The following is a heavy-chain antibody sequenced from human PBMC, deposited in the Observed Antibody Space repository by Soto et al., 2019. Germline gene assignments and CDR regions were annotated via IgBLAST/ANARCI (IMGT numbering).Heavy chain of an antibody. D-gene: IGHD1-7*01. CDR3: AKDPNWNYVWVWNYFDY. Sequence: GGSLRLSCAASGFTFISYAMSWVRQAPGKGLEWVSAISGSGGSTYYADSLKGRFTISRDNSKNTLYLQMNSLRAEDTAVYYCAKDPNWNYVWVWNYFDYWGQGTLVTVSS. V-gene: IGHV3-23*01. CDR2: ISGSGGST. CDR1: GFTFISYA. J-gene: IGHJ4*02.